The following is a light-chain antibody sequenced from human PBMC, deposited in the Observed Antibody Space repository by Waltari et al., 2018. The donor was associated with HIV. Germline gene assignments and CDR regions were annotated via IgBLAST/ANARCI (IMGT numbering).Light chain of an antibody. CDR1: DSNVGRHY. J-gene: IGLJ2*01. CDR3: GVWDDNLSGV. Sequence: QSVLTQPPSESASPGQRLMISCSGSDSNVGRHYVYWYQQLPGGALKLLLYRNYQRPAGVPDRCSGFTSGSSASLTINDLRSEDEGLYFCGVWDDNLSGVFGGGTKVTVL. CDR2: RNY. V-gene: IGLV1-47*01.